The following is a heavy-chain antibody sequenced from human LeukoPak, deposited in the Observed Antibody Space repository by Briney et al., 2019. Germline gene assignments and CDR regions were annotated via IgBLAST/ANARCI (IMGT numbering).Heavy chain of an antibody. V-gene: IGHV3-11*05. Sequence: GGSLRLSCAISGFTFSACELTWVRQAPGKGLEWVSYISSTSSYTAYADSVKGRFTISRDNAKNSLYLQMNSLRAEDTAVYFCAKATNTGTGTPALAIDYWGQGTLVTVSS. D-gene: IGHD1-1*01. CDR1: GFTFSACE. CDR2: ISSTSSYT. J-gene: IGHJ4*02. CDR3: AKATNTGTGTPALAIDY.